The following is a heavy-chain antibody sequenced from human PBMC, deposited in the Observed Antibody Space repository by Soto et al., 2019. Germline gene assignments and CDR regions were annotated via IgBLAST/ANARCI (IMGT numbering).Heavy chain of an antibody. CDR1: GGSISSGGYS. J-gene: IGHJ4*02. CDR3: ARNRVGISWYADY. D-gene: IGHD6-13*01. Sequence: QLQLQESGSGLVKPSETLSLTCSVSGGSISSGGYSWSWIRQPPGKGLEWIGYIYHSGSTHYNPSLKSRVTISVDRSKNQFSLKLTSVTAPDTAVYYCARNRVGISWYADYWGRGTRVTVSS. V-gene: IGHV4-30-2*01. CDR2: IYHSGST.